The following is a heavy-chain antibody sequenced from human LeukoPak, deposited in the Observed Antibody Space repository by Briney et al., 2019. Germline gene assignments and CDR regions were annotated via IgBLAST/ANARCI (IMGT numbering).Heavy chain of an antibody. V-gene: IGHV4-4*07. J-gene: IGHJ6*03. CDR3: ARTGYCSGGSCYHYYYYYMDV. Sequence: PSETLSLTCSVSGGSISNYYWNWIRQPAGKGLEWIGRIHTSGSTNYHPSLRSRVTISVDTSKNQFSLKLSSVTAADTAVYYCARTGYCSGGSCYHYYYYYMDVWGKGTTVTISS. CDR1: GGSISNYY. CDR2: IHTSGST. D-gene: IGHD2-15*01.